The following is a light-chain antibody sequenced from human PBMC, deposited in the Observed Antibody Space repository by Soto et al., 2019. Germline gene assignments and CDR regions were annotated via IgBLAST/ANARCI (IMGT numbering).Light chain of an antibody. Sequence: IQMTQSPSTLSASVGERVTISCRADQSISTLLAWYQQKPGKAPKLLIYDASNLQNGVPSRFSGSGSGTDFTLTISSLQPEDFATYYCQQSFGPLTITFGQGTRLEIK. J-gene: IGKJ5*01. CDR3: QQSFGPLTIT. CDR2: DAS. V-gene: IGKV1-39*01. CDR1: QSISTL.